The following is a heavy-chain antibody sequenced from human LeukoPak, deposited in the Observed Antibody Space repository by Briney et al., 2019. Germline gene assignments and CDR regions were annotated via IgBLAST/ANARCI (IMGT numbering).Heavy chain of an antibody. CDR1: GFTFSSYA. Sequence: PGGSLRLSCAASGFTFSSYAMHWVRQAPGKGLEWVAVISYDGSNKYYADSVKSRFTISRDNSKNTLYLQMNSLRAEDTAVYYCAKTSYIGRGNWFDPWGQGTLVAVSS. V-gene: IGHV3-30*04. J-gene: IGHJ5*02. CDR2: ISYDGSNK. D-gene: IGHD1-26*01. CDR3: AKTSYIGRGNWFDP.